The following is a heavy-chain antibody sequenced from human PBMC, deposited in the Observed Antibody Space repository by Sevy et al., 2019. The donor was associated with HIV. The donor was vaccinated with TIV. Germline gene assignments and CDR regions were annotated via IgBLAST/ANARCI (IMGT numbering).Heavy chain of an antibody. CDR3: AKGYCSGGSCPRDYYYYGMDA. Sequence: GGSLRLSCAASGFTFRTYAMNWVRQAPGKGLEWVSSITTSGRYTYSADSVEGRFTISRDNSQNTVYLQMSSLRVDDTAVYYCAKGYCSGGSCPRDYYYYGMDAWGQGTTVTVSS. CDR2: ITTSGRYT. J-gene: IGHJ6*02. V-gene: IGHV3-23*01. D-gene: IGHD2-15*01. CDR1: GFTFRTYA.